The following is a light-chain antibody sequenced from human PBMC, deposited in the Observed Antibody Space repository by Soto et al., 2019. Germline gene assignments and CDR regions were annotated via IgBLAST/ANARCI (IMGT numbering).Light chain of an antibody. CDR1: SSDVGGYNA. V-gene: IGLV2-11*01. J-gene: IGLJ1*01. CDR2: DVS. CDR3: CSYAGSYIYV. Sequence: QSVLTQPRSVSGSPGQSVTISCTGTSSDVGGYNAVSWYQQNPGKAHKIMIYDVSKRPSGVPDRFSGSKSGNTASLTISGLQAEDEADYYCCSYAGSYIYVFGTGTKLTVL.